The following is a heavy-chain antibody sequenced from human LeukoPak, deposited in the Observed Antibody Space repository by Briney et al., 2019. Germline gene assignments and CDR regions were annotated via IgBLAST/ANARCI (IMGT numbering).Heavy chain of an antibody. D-gene: IGHD3-22*01. J-gene: IGHJ4*02. V-gene: IGHV3-49*03. CDR1: GFTFGDFA. Sequence: QPGGSLRLSCTTSGFTFGDFAMSWFRQAPGKGLEWVSFIRNKAYGGTTEYAASVKGRFTISRDDSKSITYLQMNSLKTEDTAVYYCSRGGYYDSSGYPYFDYWGQGTLVTVSS. CDR3: SRGGYYDSSGYPYFDY. CDR2: IRNKAYGGTT.